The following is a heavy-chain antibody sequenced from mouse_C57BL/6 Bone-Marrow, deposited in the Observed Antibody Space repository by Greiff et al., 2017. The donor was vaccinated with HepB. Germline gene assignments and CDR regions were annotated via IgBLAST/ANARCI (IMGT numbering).Heavy chain of an antibody. CDR2: ILPGSGST. D-gene: IGHD2-2*01. CDR3: ARPPFLLWLRRTPHYYAMDY. J-gene: IGHJ4*01. Sequence: QVQLQQSGAELMKPGASVKLSCKATGYTFTGYWIEWVKQRPGHGLEWIGEILPGSGSTNYNEKFKGKATFTADTSSNTAYMQLSSLTTEDSAIYYCARPPFLLWLRRTPHYYAMDYWGQGTSVTVSS. CDR1: GYTFTGYW. V-gene: IGHV1-9*01.